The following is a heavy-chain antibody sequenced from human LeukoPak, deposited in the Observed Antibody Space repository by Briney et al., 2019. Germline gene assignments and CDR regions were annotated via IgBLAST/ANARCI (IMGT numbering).Heavy chain of an antibody. CDR2: ISAGNGNT. CDR3: ARDSGSGSNDY. D-gene: IGHD1-26*01. CDR1: GYTFTSYA. V-gene: IGHV1-3*01. Sequence: ASVTVSCTASGYTFTSYAIHWVRQAPGQRLEWMGWISAGNGNTKYSHNFQGRVTFISNTSATTAFMELSSLRSEDAAVYYCARDSGSGSNDYWGQGTLVTVSS. J-gene: IGHJ4*02.